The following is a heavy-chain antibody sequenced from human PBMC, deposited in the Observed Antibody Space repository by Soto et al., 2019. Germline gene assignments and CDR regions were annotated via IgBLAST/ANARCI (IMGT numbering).Heavy chain of an antibody. CDR2: IYPGDSDT. J-gene: IGHJ4*02. Sequence: HGESLKISCKASGYSFNTYWIGWVRQLPGKGLEWMGIIYPGDSDTRYSPSFQGQVTISADESITTVYLQRNSLKASDTAIFFCARPGYYDSSGFFNFDYWGQGTLVTVSS. V-gene: IGHV5-51*01. CDR3: ARPGYYDSSGFFNFDY. CDR1: GYSFNTYW. D-gene: IGHD3-22*01.